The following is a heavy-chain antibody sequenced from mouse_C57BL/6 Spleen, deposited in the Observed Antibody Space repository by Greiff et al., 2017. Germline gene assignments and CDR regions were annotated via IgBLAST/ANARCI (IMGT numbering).Heavy chain of an antibody. CDR2: IDPETGGT. CDR1: GYTFTDYE. Sequence: VQLQQSGAELVRPGASVTLSCKASGYTFTDYEMHWVKQTPVHGLEWIGAIDPETGGTAYNQKFKGKAILTADKSSSTAYMELRSLTSEDSAVYYCTRGGIYYGSSSHDFDYWGQGTTLTVSS. V-gene: IGHV1-15*01. D-gene: IGHD1-1*01. J-gene: IGHJ2*01. CDR3: TRGGIYYGSSSHDFDY.